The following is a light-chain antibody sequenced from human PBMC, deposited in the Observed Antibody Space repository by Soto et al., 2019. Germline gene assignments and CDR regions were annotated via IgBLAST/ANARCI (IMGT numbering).Light chain of an antibody. J-gene: IGLJ1*01. Sequence: QSVLTQPPSASGTPGQRVTISCSGSSSNIGINAVNWYQQLPGTAPKLLMYDNNQRPSGVPDRVSGSKSGTSASLGISGLQSDDEADYYCASWDDSLNGLLFGTGTKLTVL. V-gene: IGLV1-44*01. CDR1: SSNIGINA. CDR3: ASWDDSLNGLL. CDR2: DNN.